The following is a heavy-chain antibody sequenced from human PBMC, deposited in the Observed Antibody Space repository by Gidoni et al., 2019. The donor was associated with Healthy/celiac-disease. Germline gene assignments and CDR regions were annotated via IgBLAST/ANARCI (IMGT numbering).Heavy chain of an antibody. D-gene: IGHD6-19*01. J-gene: IGHJ3*02. CDR2: INAGNGNT. CDR1: GYTFTSYA. V-gene: IGHV1-3*01. CDR3: ARARGDSSGWYNAFDI. Sequence: QVQLVQSGAEVKKPGASVKVSCKASGYTFTSYAMHWVRQAPGQRLEWMGWINAGNGNTKYSQKFQGRVTITRDTSASTAYMELSSLRSEDTAVYYCARARGDSSGWYNAFDIWGQGTMVTVSS.